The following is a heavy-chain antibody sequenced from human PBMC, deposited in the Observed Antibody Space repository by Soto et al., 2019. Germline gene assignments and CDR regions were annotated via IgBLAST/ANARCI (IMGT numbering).Heavy chain of an antibody. J-gene: IGHJ5*02. V-gene: IGHV4-34*01. Sequence: SETLSLTCAVYGASLSDNYCNWRRQPPGKGLEWIGEINHSGNTNYNPSLRSRVTISIDTSKNQLSLNLRSVPAADTAVYYCARGRGEFDDWGQGTPVTVSS. CDR3: ARGRGEFDD. CDR2: INHSGNT. D-gene: IGHD2-21*01. CDR1: GASLSDNY.